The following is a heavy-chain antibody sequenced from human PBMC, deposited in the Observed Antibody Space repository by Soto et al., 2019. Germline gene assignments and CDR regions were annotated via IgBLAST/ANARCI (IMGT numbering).Heavy chain of an antibody. D-gene: IGHD6-19*01. Sequence: PGGSLRLSCVASGFTFSSYAMSWVRQAPGKGLEWVSAISGTGGSIYYADSVKGRFTISRDNSKNTLYLQINSLRAEDTAVYYCAKGTRSVADSQFDYSGRGTLVT. CDR2: ISGTGGSI. CDR3: AKGTRSVADSQFDY. V-gene: IGHV3-23*01. CDR1: GFTFSSYA. J-gene: IGHJ4*02.